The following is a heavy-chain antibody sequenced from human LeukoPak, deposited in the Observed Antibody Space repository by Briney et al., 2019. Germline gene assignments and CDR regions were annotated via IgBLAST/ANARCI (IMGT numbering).Heavy chain of an antibody. CDR1: GGSISSYY. CDR3: ARDRAYPDYGGRRGWFDP. CDR2: IYYSGST. Sequence: SETLSLTCTVSGGSISSYYWSWIRQPPGKGLEWIGYIYYSGSTNYNPSLKSRVTISVDTSKNQFSLKLSSVTAADTAVYYCARDRAYPDYGGRRGWFDPWGQGTLVTVSS. J-gene: IGHJ5*02. D-gene: IGHD4-23*01. V-gene: IGHV4-59*01.